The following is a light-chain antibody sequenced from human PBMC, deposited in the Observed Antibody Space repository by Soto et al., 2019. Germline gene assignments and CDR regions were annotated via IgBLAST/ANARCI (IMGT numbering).Light chain of an antibody. Sequence: EIVMTQSPATLSVSPGERATLSCRASQTVSNNLAWYQHKPGQAPRLLIYGASTRAAGIPARFSGSGSGTEFTLPVSSLQSEDFAVYYCQQYNTWPWTFGQGTKVEIK. CDR3: QQYNTWPWT. CDR2: GAS. CDR1: QTVSNN. J-gene: IGKJ1*01. V-gene: IGKV3-15*01.